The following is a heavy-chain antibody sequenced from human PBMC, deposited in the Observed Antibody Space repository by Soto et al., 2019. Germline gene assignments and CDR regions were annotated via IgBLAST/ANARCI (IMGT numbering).Heavy chain of an antibody. D-gene: IGHD7-27*01. J-gene: IGHJ4*02. V-gene: IGHV4-59*08. CDR2: IYYGGST. CDR1: GDSISTYY. Sequence: SETLSLTCTVSGDSISTYYWTWIRQPPGKGLEWIAFIYYGGSTNYNPSLKSRVTISVDTSKNQFSLTLNSVTAADTAVYYCARPGRDWGSLEYWGQETRDTVSS. CDR3: ARPGRDWGSLEY.